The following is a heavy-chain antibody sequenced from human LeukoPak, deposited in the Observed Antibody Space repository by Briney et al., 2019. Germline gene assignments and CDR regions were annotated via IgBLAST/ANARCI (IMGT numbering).Heavy chain of an antibody. CDR2: IYYSGST. Sequence: PSETLSLTCTVSGGSISSYYWSWIRQPPGKGLEWIGYIYYSGSTNHNPSLKSRVTISVDTSKNQFSLKLSSVTAADTAVYYCARDTGDGYRGGFVYWGQGTLVTVSS. CDR1: GGSISSYY. V-gene: IGHV4-59*01. D-gene: IGHD5-24*01. J-gene: IGHJ4*02. CDR3: ARDTGDGYRGGFVY.